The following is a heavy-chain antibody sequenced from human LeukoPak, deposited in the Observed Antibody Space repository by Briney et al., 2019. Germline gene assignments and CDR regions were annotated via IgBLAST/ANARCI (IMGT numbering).Heavy chain of an antibody. Sequence: GESLKISCKGSGYRFTSYWIGWVRQMPGKGLEWVAIIYPGDSDTRYSPSFQGQVTISADKSISTAYLQWSSLKASDTAIYYCAKTGPEFYFDYWGQGTLVTVSS. CDR3: AKTGPEFYFDY. V-gene: IGHV5-51*01. CDR1: GYRFTSYW. J-gene: IGHJ4*02. CDR2: IYPGDSDT. D-gene: IGHD1-14*01.